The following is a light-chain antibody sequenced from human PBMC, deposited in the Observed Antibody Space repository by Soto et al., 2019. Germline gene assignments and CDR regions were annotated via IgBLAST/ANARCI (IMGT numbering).Light chain of an antibody. V-gene: IGKV1-39*01. Sequence: DIQMAQSPSSLSASVGDRVTITCRASQSISSYLNWYQQKPGKAPKLLIYAASSLQSGAPSRFSGSGSGTDFTLTISSLQPEDFATYYCQQSYSTPPAFGQGTKVDIK. CDR1: QSISSY. CDR2: AAS. CDR3: QQSYSTPPA. J-gene: IGKJ1*01.